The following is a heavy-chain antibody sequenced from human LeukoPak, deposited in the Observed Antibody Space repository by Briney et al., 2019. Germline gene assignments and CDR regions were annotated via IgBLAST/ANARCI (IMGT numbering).Heavy chain of an antibody. V-gene: IGHV1-2*02. CDR2: INPNSGGT. CDR1: GYTFTGYY. D-gene: IGHD3-22*01. Sequence: EASVTVSCKASGYTFTGYYMHWVRQAPGQGLEWMGWINPNSGGTNYAQKFQGRVTMTRDTSISTAYMELSRLRSDDTAVYYCARSYDSSGSNEGYWGQGTLVTVSS. J-gene: IGHJ4*02. CDR3: ARSYDSSGSNEGY.